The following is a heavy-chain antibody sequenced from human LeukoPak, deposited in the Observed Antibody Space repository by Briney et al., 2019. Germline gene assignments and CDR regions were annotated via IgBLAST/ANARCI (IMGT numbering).Heavy chain of an antibody. Sequence: GGSLRLSCAASGFTVSSNYMSWVRQAQGKGLEWVSVIYSGGSTYYSDSVKGRFTISRDNSKNTLYLQMNSLRAEDTAVYYCARDRRFGGNSGFDYWGQGTLVTVSS. V-gene: IGHV3-53*01. D-gene: IGHD4-23*01. CDR1: GFTVSSNY. J-gene: IGHJ4*02. CDR2: IYSGGST. CDR3: ARDRRFGGNSGFDY.